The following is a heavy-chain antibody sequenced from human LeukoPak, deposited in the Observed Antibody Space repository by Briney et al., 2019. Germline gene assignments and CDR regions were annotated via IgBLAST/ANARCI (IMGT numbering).Heavy chain of an antibody. J-gene: IGHJ4*02. V-gene: IGHV3-23*01. CDR2: IGGSGGTT. CDR1: GFTFSSYA. D-gene: IGHD2-2*01. CDR3: AKGYCASTTCYARFEN. Sequence: GGSLRLSCAASGFTFSSYAMSWVRQAPGKGLEWVSSIGGSGGTTFYADSVKGRFTISRDNSKNTLFLQMSSLRAEDTAVYYCAKGYCASTTCYARFENWGQGTLVTVSS.